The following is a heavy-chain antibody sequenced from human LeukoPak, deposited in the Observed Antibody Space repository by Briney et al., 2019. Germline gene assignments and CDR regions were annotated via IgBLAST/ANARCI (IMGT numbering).Heavy chain of an antibody. CDR3: ARQRRESGGVDA. CDR2: ITYSSRYI. D-gene: IGHD3-10*01. Sequence: PGGSLRLSCAASGFTFSDYAMIWVRQPPGRGLEWVSSITYSSRYIYYADSLKGRFTISRDNAQNSLYLQMNSLRAEDTALYYCARQRRESGGVDAWGQGTTVTVSS. CDR1: GFTFSDYA. J-gene: IGHJ6*02. V-gene: IGHV3-21*06.